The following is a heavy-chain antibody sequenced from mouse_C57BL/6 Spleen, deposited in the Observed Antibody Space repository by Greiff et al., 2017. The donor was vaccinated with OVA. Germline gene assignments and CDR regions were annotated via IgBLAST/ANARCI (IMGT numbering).Heavy chain of an antibody. J-gene: IGHJ3*01. Sequence: EVMLVESGGGLVKPGGSLKLSCAASGFTFSDYGMHWVRQAPEKGLAWVAYISSGSSTIYYADTVKGRFTISRDNAKNTLFLQMTSLRSEDTAMYYCARGTLTGSFAYGGQGTLVTVSA. V-gene: IGHV5-17*01. CDR2: ISSGSSTI. CDR3: ARGTLTGSFAY. CDR1: GFTFSDYG. D-gene: IGHD4-1*01.